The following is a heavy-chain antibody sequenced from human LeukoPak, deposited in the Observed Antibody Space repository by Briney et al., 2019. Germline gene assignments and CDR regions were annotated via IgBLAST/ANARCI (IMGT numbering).Heavy chain of an antibody. CDR2: IKSKTDGGTT. J-gene: IGHJ4*02. CDR3: TTRDKSIEHDY. CDR1: GFTFSNAW. Sequence: GGSLRLSCAASGFTFSNAWMSWVRQAPGKGLEWVGRIKSKTDGGTTDYAAPVKGRFTFSRGDSKNTLYLQINSLKTESTAVYQCTTRDKSIEHDYWGQGTLVTVSS. D-gene: IGHD6-6*01. V-gene: IGHV3-15*01.